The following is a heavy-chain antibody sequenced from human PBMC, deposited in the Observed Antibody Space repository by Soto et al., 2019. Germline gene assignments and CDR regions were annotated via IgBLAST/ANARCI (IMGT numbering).Heavy chain of an antibody. D-gene: IGHD6-13*01. CDR3: ARRGPGTYFDY. CDR2: VSGSGGST. CDR1: GFTFSSYA. Sequence: EVQLLESGGGLVQPGGSLRLSCAASGFTFSSYAMRWVRQAPGKGLEWVSAVSGSGGSTYYADSVKGRFTISRDNSKNTLYLHMNSLRAEDTAVYYCARRGPGTYFDYWGQGTLVTVSS. V-gene: IGHV3-23*01. J-gene: IGHJ4*02.